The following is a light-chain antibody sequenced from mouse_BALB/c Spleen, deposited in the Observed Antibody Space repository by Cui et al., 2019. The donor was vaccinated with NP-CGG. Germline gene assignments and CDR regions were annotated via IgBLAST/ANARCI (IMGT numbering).Light chain of an antibody. CDR3: ALWYSNHWV. CDR1: TGAVTTSNY. V-gene: IGLV1*01. J-gene: IGLJ1*01. Sequence: HGFVTEVSAPTTSPGETVTLTCRSSTGAVTTSNYANWVQEKPDHLFTGLIGGTNNRAPGVPARFSGSLIGDKAALTITGAQTEDEAIYFCALWYSNHWVFGGGTKLTVL. CDR2: GTN.